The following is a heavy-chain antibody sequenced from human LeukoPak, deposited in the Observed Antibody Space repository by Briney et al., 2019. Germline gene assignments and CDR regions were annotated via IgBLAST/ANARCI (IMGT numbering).Heavy chain of an antibody. J-gene: IGHJ4*02. Sequence: GGSLRLSCAASGNYWMHWVRQAPGKGLEWVAVIWYDGSNKYYADSVKGRFTISRDNSKNTLYLQMDSLRAEDTAVYYCARGSIAVVVAATPYDCWGQGTLVTVSS. CDR1: GNYW. D-gene: IGHD2-15*01. CDR3: ARGSIAVVVAATPYDC. CDR2: IWYDGSNK. V-gene: IGHV3-33*08.